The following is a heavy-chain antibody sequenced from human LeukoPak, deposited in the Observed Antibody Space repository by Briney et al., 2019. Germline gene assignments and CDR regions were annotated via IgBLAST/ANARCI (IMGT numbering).Heavy chain of an antibody. CDR1: GFSLSPSALC. J-gene: IGHJ4*02. CDR2: IDCDDDK. Sequence: GPALVQPTQTLTLTCTFSGFSLSPSALCVSWIRQPPVKALEWLAVIDCDDDKYYSTSLKTRRTISKDTSKKQVVLTMTNMDPVDTATYYCARTPNCGGSYWDYWGQGTLVTVSS. V-gene: IGHV2-70*01. D-gene: IGHD2-21*01. CDR3: ARTPNCGGSYWDY.